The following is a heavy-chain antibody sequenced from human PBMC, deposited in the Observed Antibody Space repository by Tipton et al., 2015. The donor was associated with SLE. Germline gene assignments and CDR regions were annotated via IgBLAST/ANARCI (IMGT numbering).Heavy chain of an antibody. J-gene: IGHJ6*03. CDR1: GGSFSGYY. D-gene: IGHD3-9*01. V-gene: IGHV4-34*01. CDR2: INHSGST. CDR3: AREESYDILTGYPTRAYYYMDV. Sequence: TLSLTCAVYGGSFSGYYWSWIRQPPGKGLEWIGEINHSGSTNYNPSLKSRVTISVDTSKNQFSLKLRSVTAADTAVYYCAREESYDILTGYPTRAYYYMDVWGKGTTVTVSS.